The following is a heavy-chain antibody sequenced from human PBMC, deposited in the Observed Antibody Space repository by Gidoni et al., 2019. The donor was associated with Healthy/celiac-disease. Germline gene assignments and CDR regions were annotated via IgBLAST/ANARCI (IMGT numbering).Heavy chain of an antibody. CDR1: GFTFSSYA. Sequence: EVQLLEAGGGLVQPGGSLRLCCAAAGFTFSSYAMSWVRQAPGKGLEWGSAFSGSRGSTYYADSVKGRFTISRDNSKNTLYLQMNSLRAEDTAVYYCAKGADIVVVPAAIDDYWGQGTLVTVSS. CDR2: FSGSRGST. D-gene: IGHD2-2*02. V-gene: IGHV3-23*01. CDR3: AKGADIVVVPAAIDDY. J-gene: IGHJ4*02.